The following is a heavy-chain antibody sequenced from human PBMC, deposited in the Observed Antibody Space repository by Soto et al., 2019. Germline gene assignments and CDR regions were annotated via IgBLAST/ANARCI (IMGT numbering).Heavy chain of an antibody. Sequence: QVQLVESGGGVVQPGRSLTLSCAASGFTFNTYGMQWVRQAPGQGLEWVAVISLDGSDKYYTDSLKGRFTISRDNSKNTLFLQMNSLRPEDTAVYYCAKDRFNLMTGFDSWGQGTLVSVSS. CDR2: ISLDGSDK. CDR1: GFTFNTYG. D-gene: IGHD2-8*01. J-gene: IGHJ4*02. V-gene: IGHV3-30*18. CDR3: AKDRFNLMTGFDS.